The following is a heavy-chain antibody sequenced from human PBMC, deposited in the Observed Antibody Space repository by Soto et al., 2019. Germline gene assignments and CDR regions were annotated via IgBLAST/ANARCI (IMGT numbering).Heavy chain of an antibody. CDR1: GGSISSSSYY. CDR3: AGRWELLVDY. Sequence: SETMSLTCTVSGGSISSSSYYWGWIRQPPGKGLEWIGSIYYSGSTYYNPSLKSRVTISVDTSKNQFSLKLSSVTAADTAVYYCAGRWELLVDYWRQGTLVTVSS. J-gene: IGHJ4*02. V-gene: IGHV4-39*01. CDR2: IYYSGST. D-gene: IGHD1-26*01.